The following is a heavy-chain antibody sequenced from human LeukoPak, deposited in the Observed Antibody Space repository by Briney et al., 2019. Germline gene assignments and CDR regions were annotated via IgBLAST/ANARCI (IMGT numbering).Heavy chain of an antibody. D-gene: IGHD4-17*01. CDR2: ISSSGSTI. V-gene: IGHV3-48*03. J-gene: IGHJ4*02. Sequence: GGSLRLSRAASGFTFSSYEMNWVRQAPGKGLEWVSYISSSGSTIYYADSVKGRFTISRDNAKNSLYLQMNSLRAEDTAVYYCAREATTVTTVDYWGQGTLVTVSS. CDR3: AREATTVTTVDY. CDR1: GFTFSSYE.